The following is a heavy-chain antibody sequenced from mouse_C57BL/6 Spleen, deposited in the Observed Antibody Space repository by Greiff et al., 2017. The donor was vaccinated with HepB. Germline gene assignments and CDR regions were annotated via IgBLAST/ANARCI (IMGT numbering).Heavy chain of an antibody. J-gene: IGHJ2*01. D-gene: IGHD2-4*01. CDR1: GFTFSDYG. V-gene: IGHV5-17*01. CDR3: AREGYDYDGFDY. Sequence: DVKLVESGGGLVKPGGSLKLSCAASGFTFSDYGMHWVRQAPEKGLEWVAYISSGSSTIYYADTVKGRFTISRDNAKNTLFLQMTSLRSEDTAMYYCAREGYDYDGFDYWGQGTTLTVSS. CDR2: ISSGSSTI.